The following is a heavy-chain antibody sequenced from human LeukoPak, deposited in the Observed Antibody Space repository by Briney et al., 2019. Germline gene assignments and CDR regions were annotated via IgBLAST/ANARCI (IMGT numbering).Heavy chain of an antibody. CDR3: AKDRTWGLDY. J-gene: IGHJ4*02. D-gene: IGHD7-27*01. CDR2: ISGSGGTT. CDR1: GFAFNTCG. Sequence: PGGSLRLSCAASGFAFNTCGMSWVRQAPGKGLEWVSAISGSGGTTYYADSVKGRFTISRDNSKNTLYLQMNSLRADDTALYYCAKDRTWGLDYWGQGTLVTVSS. V-gene: IGHV3-23*01.